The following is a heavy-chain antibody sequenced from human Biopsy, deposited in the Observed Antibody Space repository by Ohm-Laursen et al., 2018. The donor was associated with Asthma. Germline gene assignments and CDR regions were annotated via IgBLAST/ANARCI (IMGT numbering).Heavy chain of an antibody. J-gene: IGHJ6*02. D-gene: IGHD3-10*01. V-gene: IGHV1-18*01. CDR3: ARAVDYSHYYGIDV. CDR2: ISVYNGNT. Sequence: ASVKVSCKPSGYTFNSAGIAWVRQAPGQGLEWMGWISVYNGNTKVAQKLQDRVTMITDTSTSTAYMELRSLRSDDTAVYFCARAVDYSHYYGIDVWGQGTTVTVS. CDR1: GYTFNSAG.